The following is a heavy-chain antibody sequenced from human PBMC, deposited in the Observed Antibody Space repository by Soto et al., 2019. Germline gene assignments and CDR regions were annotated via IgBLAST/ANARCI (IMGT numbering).Heavy chain of an antibody. Sequence: GASVKVSCKASGYTFTGYYMHWVRQAPGQGLEWMGWINPNSGGTNYAQKFQGRVTMTRDTSISTAYMELSRLRSDDTAVYYCASSSGYYDSSPDYWGQGTLVTVSS. CDR3: ASSSGYYDSSPDY. J-gene: IGHJ4*02. D-gene: IGHD3-22*01. CDR1: GYTFTGYY. V-gene: IGHV1-2*02. CDR2: INPNSGGT.